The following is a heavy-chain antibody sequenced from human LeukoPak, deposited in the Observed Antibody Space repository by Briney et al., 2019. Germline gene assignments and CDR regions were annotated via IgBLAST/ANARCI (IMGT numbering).Heavy chain of an antibody. CDR1: GVSISSSNYY. CDR3: ARVRAVAGTPPDY. D-gene: IGHD6-19*01. Sequence: SETLSLTCTVSGVSISSSNYYWGWIRQPPGKGLEWIGSIYYTGSTYYNPSLKSRVTISVDTSKNQFSLKMRSVTAADTAVYYCARVRAVAGTPPDYWGQGTLVTVSS. V-gene: IGHV4-39*07. CDR2: IYYTGST. J-gene: IGHJ4*02.